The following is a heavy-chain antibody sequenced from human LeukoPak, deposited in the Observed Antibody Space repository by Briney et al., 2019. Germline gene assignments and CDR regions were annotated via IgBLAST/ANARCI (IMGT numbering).Heavy chain of an antibody. Sequence: SSETLSLTCTVSGGSIGSYYWSWIRQPPGKGLEWIGYIYYSGSTNYNPSLKSRVTISVDTSKNQFSLKLSSVTAADTAVYYCARDLGRRGYSYGYFDYWGQGTLVTVSS. J-gene: IGHJ4*02. CDR3: ARDLGRRGYSYGYFDY. D-gene: IGHD5-18*01. V-gene: IGHV4-59*01. CDR1: GGSIGSYY. CDR2: IYYSGST.